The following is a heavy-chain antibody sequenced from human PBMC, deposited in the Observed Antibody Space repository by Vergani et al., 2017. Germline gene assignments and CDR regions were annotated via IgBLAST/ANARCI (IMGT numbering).Heavy chain of an antibody. D-gene: IGHD1-1*01. CDR3: VRVKGSNWNDHLYDI. CDR2: IRSKAYGQAT. J-gene: IGHJ3*02. CDR1: GFTFGYYA. Sequence: EVQLVESGGGLVKPGGSLRLSCVASGFTFGYYAMDWFRQAPGQGLEWVGGIRSKAYGQATIYAASVKGRFTISRDDSKSYLYLQMNSLQTEDTALYYCVRVKGSNWNDHLYDIWGQGTLVTVSS. V-gene: IGHV3-49*05.